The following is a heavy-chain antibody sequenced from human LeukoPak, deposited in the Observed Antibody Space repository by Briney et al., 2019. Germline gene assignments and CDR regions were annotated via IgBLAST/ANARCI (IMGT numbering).Heavy chain of an antibody. CDR1: GYTFTSYY. CDR3: ARVWDGYNPGLGD. CDR2: INPSGGST. J-gene: IGHJ4*02. D-gene: IGHD5-24*01. V-gene: IGHV1-46*01. Sequence: GASVKVSCKASGYTFTSYYMHWVRQAPGQGLEWMGIINPSGGSTSYAQRFQGRVAMTRDTSTSTVYMELSSLRSEDTAVYYCARVWDGYNPGLGDWGQGTLVTVSS.